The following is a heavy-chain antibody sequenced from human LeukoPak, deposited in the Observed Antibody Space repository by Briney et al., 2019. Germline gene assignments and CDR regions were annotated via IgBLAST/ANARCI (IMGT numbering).Heavy chain of an antibody. D-gene: IGHD3-22*01. CDR3: AREVSEGFDF. J-gene: IGHJ4*02. Sequence: GGSLRLSCTASGFTFSGYSMNWIRQAPGKGLEWVPSFGTRSTSIYHAGSVKGRFAISRDNAKNSLYLQMNSLRAEDTALYYCAREVSEGFDFWGQGTLVTVSS. V-gene: IGHV3-21*01. CDR2: FGTRSTSI. CDR1: GFTFSGYS.